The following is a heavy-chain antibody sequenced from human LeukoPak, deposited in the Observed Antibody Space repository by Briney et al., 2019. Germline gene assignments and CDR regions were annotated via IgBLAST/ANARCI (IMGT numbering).Heavy chain of an antibody. CDR1: GGSISSYY. CDR2: IYHSGST. J-gene: IGHJ4*02. V-gene: IGHV4-59*12. D-gene: IGHD6-19*01. Sequence: PSETLSLTCTVSGGSISSYYWNWIRQPPGKGLEWIGEIYHSGSTNYNASLKSRVTISVDKSKNQLSLKLTSVTAADTAVYYCVAAAVAVDYWGQGTLVTVSS. CDR3: VAAAVAVDY.